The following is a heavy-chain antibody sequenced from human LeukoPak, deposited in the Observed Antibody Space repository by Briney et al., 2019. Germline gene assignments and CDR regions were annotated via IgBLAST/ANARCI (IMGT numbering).Heavy chain of an antibody. CDR1: GYTFTSYY. V-gene: IGHV1-46*01. CDR2: INPSGGST. Sequence: ASVKVSCKASGYTFTSYYMHWVRQAPGQGLEWMGIINPSGGSTSYAQKFQGRVTMTRDTSTSTVYMELSSLRSEDTAVYYCARTNLSLIVGALPRGRPENWFDPWGKGTLVTVSS. J-gene: IGHJ5*02. D-gene: IGHD1-26*01. CDR3: ARTNLSLIVGALPRGRPENWFDP.